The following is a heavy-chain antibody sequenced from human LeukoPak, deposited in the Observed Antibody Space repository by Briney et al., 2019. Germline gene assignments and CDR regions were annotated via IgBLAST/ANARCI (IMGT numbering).Heavy chain of an antibody. CDR1: GFTFTSSA. CDR3: AAEARARHCTSTSCREYFQH. V-gene: IGHV1-58*01. J-gene: IGHJ1*01. D-gene: IGHD2-2*01. CDR2: IVVGSGNT. Sequence: GASVKVSCKASGFTFTSSAVQWVRQARGQRLEWIGWIVVGSGNTNYAQKFQERVTITRDMSTSTAYMELSSLRSEDTAVYYCAAEARARHCTSTSCREYFQHWGQGTLVTVSS.